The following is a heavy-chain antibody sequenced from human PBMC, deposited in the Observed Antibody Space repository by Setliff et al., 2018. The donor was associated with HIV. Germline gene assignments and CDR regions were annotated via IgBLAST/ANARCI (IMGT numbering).Heavy chain of an antibody. CDR1: GYTFTSYG. CDR2: ISAYNGNT. J-gene: IGHJ3*02. D-gene: IGHD6-19*01. Sequence: ASVKVSCKASGYTFTSYGISWVRQAPGQGLEWMGWISAYNGNTNYAQKLQGRVTMTTDTSTSTAYREVRSLRSDDTAVYYCARDRLNVYSSGHAFEIWGQGTMVTVSS. V-gene: IGHV1-18*01. CDR3: ARDRLNVYSSGHAFEI.